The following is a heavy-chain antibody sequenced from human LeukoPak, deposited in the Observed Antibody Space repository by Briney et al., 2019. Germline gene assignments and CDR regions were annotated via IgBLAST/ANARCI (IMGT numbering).Heavy chain of an antibody. D-gene: IGHD1-1*01. J-gene: IGHJ6*02. CDR1: GFTFSDYY. Sequence: RTGGSLRLSCAASGFTFSDYYMSWIRQAPGKGLEWVSYISSSGSVTYSADSVKGRFTISRDNAKNSLYLQMNSLRAEDTAVYYCGRARPTNGMDVWGQGTTVTVSS. CDR3: GRARPTNGMDV. V-gene: IGHV3-11*01. CDR2: ISSSGSVT.